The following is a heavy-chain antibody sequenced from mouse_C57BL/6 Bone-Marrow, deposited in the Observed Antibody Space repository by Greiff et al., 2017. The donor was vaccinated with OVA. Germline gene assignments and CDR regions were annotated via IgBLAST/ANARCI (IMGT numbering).Heavy chain of an antibody. CDR3: VGDMYFDV. Sequence: QVQLQQSGAELAKPGASVKLSCKASGYTFTSYWMHWVKQRPGQGLEWIGYINPSSGYTKYNQKFKDKATLTADKSSSTAYMQLSSLTYEDAAVYYCVGDMYFDVWGTGTTVTVSS. J-gene: IGHJ1*03. CDR2: INPSSGYT. V-gene: IGHV1-7*01. CDR1: GYTFTSYW.